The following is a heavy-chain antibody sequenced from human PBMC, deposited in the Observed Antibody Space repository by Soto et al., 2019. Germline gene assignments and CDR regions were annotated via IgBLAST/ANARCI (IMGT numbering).Heavy chain of an antibody. V-gene: IGHV4-34*01. D-gene: IGHD6-13*01. CDR2: INHSGST. CDR1: GGSFSGYY. CDR3: ARARLRIAAEWFDP. J-gene: IGHJ5*02. Sequence: PSETLSLTCAVYGGSFSGYYWSWIRQPPGKGLEWIGEINHSGSTNYNPSLKSRVTISVDTSKNQFSLKLSSVTAADTAVYYCARARLRIAAEWFDPWGQGTLVTVSS.